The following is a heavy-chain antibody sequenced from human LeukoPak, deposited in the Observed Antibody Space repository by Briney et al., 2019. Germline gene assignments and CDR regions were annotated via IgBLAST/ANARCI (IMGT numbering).Heavy chain of an antibody. CDR1: GGSISSGSYY. Sequence: PSETLSLTCTVSGGSISSGSYYWSWIRQPPGKGLEWIGEINHSGSTNYNPSLKSRVTISVDTSKNQFSLKPSSVTAADTAVYYCARTVAGTEREHNFDYWGQGTLVTVSS. CDR2: INHSGST. V-gene: IGHV4-39*07. J-gene: IGHJ4*02. CDR3: ARTVAGTEREHNFDY. D-gene: IGHD6-19*01.